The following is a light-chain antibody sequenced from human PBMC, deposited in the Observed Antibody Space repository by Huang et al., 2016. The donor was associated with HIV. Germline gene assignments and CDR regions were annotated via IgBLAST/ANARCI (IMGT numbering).Light chain of an antibody. J-gene: IGKJ1*01. CDR2: GAS. Sequence: AIQMTQSPSSLSASVGDRVTITCRASQGITDDLAWYHQKPGKAPKLLLSGASTLRSGVPSRFSGSGSGTDFTLTISSLQPEDYATYYCLQDHNYPRTFGQGTKVEI. V-gene: IGKV1-6*01. CDR1: QGITDD. CDR3: LQDHNYPRT.